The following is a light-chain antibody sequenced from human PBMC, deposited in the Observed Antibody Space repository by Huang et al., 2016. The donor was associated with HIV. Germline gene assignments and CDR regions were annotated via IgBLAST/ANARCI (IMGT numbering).Light chain of an antibody. Sequence: DIQMTQSPSSLSASVGDRVTITCRASQNIGRDLNWYQQKSGKAPKLLIYAESSLQRGVPSRFSGIGFGTDFTLTISSLQPEDFATYYCQQSYSITRYTFGQGTKVEIK. CDR3: QQSYSITRYT. CDR1: QNIGRD. CDR2: AES. V-gene: IGKV1-39*01. J-gene: IGKJ2*01.